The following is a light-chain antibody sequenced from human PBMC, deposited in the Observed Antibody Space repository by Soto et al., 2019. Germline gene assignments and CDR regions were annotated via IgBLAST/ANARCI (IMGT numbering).Light chain of an antibody. Sequence: AIRMTQSPSSFSASTGDRVTITCRASQGISSYLAWYQQKPGKAPKLLIYAASTLQSGVPSRFSVSGSGTDFTLTISCLQSEDFATYYCQQYYSYPRTFGQGTK. V-gene: IGKV1-8*01. CDR2: AAS. CDR3: QQYYSYPRT. CDR1: QGISSY. J-gene: IGKJ1*01.